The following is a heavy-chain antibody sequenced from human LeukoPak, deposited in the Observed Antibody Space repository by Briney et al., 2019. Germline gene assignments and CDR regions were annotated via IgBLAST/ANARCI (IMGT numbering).Heavy chain of an antibody. V-gene: IGHV3-7*03. J-gene: IGHJ6*02. Sequence: PGGSLRLSCAASGFILSNHWLTWLRQAPGKGPEWVANMNKDGSEKYYVDSVEGRFTISRDTAKNSLYLQMNNLRAEDTALYYCARNNDMDVWGQGTTVIVSS. CDR1: GFILSNHW. CDR3: ARNNDMDV. CDR2: MNKDGSEK. D-gene: IGHD1/OR15-1a*01.